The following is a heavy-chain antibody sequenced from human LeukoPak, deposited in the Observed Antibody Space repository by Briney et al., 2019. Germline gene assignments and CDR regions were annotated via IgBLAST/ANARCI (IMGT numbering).Heavy chain of an antibody. CDR3: AKTRGPAATHPDY. Sequence: GGSLRLSCAASGFTFSSYAMTWVRQAPGKELEWVSAIFGSDGRTFYADAVKGRFTISRDNSKNTLYLQMNSLRAEDTPIYYCAKTRGPAATHPDYWGQGILVTVSS. J-gene: IGHJ4*02. D-gene: IGHD6-25*01. CDR2: IFGSDGRT. CDR1: GFTFSSYA. V-gene: IGHV3-23*01.